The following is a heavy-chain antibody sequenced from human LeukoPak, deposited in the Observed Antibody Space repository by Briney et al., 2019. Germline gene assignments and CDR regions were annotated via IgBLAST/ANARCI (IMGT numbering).Heavy chain of an antibody. CDR1: GFTFSNAW. Sequence: PGGSLRLSCAASGFTFSNAWMSWVRQAPGKGLEWVGRIKSKTDGGTTDYAAPVKGRFTISRDESKNTLYLQMNSLKTEDTAVYYCTTGPHSQYCSSTSCYDWFDPRGQGTLVTVSS. D-gene: IGHD2-2*01. J-gene: IGHJ5*02. CDR2: IKSKTDGGTT. CDR3: TTGPHSQYCSSTSCYDWFDP. V-gene: IGHV3-15*01.